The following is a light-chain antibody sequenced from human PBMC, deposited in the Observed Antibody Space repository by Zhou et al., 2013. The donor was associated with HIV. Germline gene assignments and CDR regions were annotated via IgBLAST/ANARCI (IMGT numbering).Light chain of an antibody. CDR2: GAS. CDR1: QSVATN. J-gene: IGKJ4*01. CDR3: QQYHNWPPALT. V-gene: IGKV3-15*01. Sequence: EIMMTQSPATLSVSPGERATLSCRASQSVATNLAWYQQKPGQAPRLLIYGASTRATGVPARFSGSGSWTEFTLTISSMQSEDFAVYYCQQYHNWPPALTFGGGTKVEIK.